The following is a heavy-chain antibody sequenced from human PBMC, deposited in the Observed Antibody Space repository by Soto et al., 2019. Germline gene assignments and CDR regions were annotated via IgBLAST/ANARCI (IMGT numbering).Heavy chain of an antibody. J-gene: IGHJ6*02. V-gene: IGHV3-23*01. D-gene: IGHD2-21*02. CDR3: AKDLSDSYYYYYGMDV. CDR2: ISGSGGST. CDR1: GFTFSSYA. Sequence: GGSLRLSCAASGFTFSSYAMSWVRQAPGKGLEWVSAISGSGGSTYYADSVKGRFTISRDNSKNTLYLQMNSLRAEDTVVYYCAKDLSDSYYYYYGMDVWGQGTTVTVSS.